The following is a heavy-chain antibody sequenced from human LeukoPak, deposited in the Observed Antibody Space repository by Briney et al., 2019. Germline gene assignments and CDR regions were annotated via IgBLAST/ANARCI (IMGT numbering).Heavy chain of an antibody. CDR1: GFTFSSYG. CDR2: IWYDGSNK. V-gene: IGHV3-33*01. CDR3: ARDWPQLKYGMDV. Sequence: PGGSLRLSCAASGFTFSSYGMHWVRQAPGKRLEWVAVIWYDGSNKYYADSVKGRFTISRDNSKDTLYLQMNSLRAEDTAVYYCARDWPQLKYGMDVWGQGTTVTVSS. J-gene: IGHJ6*02. D-gene: IGHD6-13*01.